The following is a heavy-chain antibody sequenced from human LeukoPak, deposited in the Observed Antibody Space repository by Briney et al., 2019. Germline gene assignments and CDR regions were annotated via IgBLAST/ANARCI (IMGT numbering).Heavy chain of an antibody. CDR3: AIMHRYYDGSGYWVQ. CDR1: GFTFSSYA. J-gene: IGHJ4*02. D-gene: IGHD3-22*01. V-gene: IGHV3-23*01. CDR2: ISTTGGST. Sequence: GSLRLSCAASGFTFSSYAMSWVRQAPGKGREWVSGISTTGGSTSYADSVKGRFTISRDKPRNTLYMQMNSLRDEDTAVYYCAIMHRYYDGSGYWVQWGQGTLVTVSS.